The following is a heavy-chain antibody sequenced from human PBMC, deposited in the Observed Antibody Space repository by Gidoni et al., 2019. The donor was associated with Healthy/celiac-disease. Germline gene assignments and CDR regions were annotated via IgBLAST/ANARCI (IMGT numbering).Heavy chain of an antibody. CDR1: GFTFSNGW. CDR2: IKSKTDGGTT. Sequence: EVQLVESGGGVVKPGGSIRLSCAASGFTFSNGWMSWVRQAPGKGLEGVGRIKSKTDGGTTDYAAPVKGRFTISRDDSKNTLYLQMNSLKTEDTAVYYCTTEPYSSSWYWFDPWGQGTLVTVSS. D-gene: IGHD6-13*01. V-gene: IGHV3-15*01. CDR3: TTEPYSSSWYWFDP. J-gene: IGHJ5*02.